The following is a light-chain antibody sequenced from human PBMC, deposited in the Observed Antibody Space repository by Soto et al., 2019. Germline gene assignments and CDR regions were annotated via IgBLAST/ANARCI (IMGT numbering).Light chain of an antibody. J-gene: IGKJ1*01. CDR2: GVS. V-gene: IGKV1-39*01. CDR3: QQSYSNPRT. CDR1: QRVCTY. Sequence: DIQMTQSPSSLSASVGDRVTITCRASQRVCTYLNLYRQKPGKAPNLLIYGVSSLHSGVPSRFSGSGSETDFTLTISSLQPEDFATYYCQQSYSNPRTFGQGTKVDIK.